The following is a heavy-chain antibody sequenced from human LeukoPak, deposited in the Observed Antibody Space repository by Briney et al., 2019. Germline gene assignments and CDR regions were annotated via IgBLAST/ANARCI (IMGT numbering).Heavy chain of an antibody. Sequence: PGGSLRLSCAASGFTVSTNYMNWVRQAPGKGLEWVSVLYSVGDTYYGDSVKGRFTISRDNSKNTLYLQMNSLRAEDTAVYYCARTKHIAAAGRLDYWGQGTLVTVSS. J-gene: IGHJ4*02. CDR1: GFTVSTNY. D-gene: IGHD6-13*01. V-gene: IGHV3-53*01. CDR2: LYSVGDT. CDR3: ARTKHIAAAGRLDY.